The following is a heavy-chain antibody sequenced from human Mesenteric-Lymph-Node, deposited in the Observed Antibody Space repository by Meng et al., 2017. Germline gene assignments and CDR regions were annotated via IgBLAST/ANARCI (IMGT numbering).Heavy chain of an antibody. CDR3: ARQSGYFDY. V-gene: IGHV4-59*08. Sequence: QVQLQESGPGWVKPSQTLSLTCTVSGGSISSYYWSWIRQPPGKGLEWIGHIYYSGSTNYNPSLKSRVTISVDTSKNQFSLKLSSVTATDTAVYYCARQSGYFDYWGQGTLVTVSS. CDR2: IYYSGST. D-gene: IGHD3-10*01. J-gene: IGHJ4*02. CDR1: GGSISSYY.